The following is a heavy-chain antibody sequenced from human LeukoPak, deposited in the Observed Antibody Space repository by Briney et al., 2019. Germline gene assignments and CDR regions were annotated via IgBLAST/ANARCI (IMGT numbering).Heavy chain of an antibody. CDR1: GFTFSRYA. CDR2: ISYDGSNK. J-gene: IGHJ4*02. D-gene: IGHD6-19*01. Sequence: GGSLRLSCAASGFTFSRYAMHWVRQAPGKGLEWVAVISYDGSNKFYADSVKGRFTISRDSSRNTLYGQMDSLRAEDTAMYYCEREATGAGGLLDYGGRGSLVTVPS. V-gene: IGHV3-30-3*01. CDR3: EREATGAGGLLDY.